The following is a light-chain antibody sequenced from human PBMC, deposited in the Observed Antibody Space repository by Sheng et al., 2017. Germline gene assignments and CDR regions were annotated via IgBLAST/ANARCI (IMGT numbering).Light chain of an antibody. CDR3: QQYNFSPPYS. J-gene: IGKJ2*03. Sequence: EIVLTQSPATLSLSPGERATLSCRASRSVSSYLAWYQQKPGQAPRLLIYGASSRATGIPDRFSGSGSGTDFTLTISRLEPEDFAVYYCQQYNFSPPYSFGQGTKLEIE. CDR1: RSVSSY. CDR2: GAS. V-gene: IGKV3-20*01.